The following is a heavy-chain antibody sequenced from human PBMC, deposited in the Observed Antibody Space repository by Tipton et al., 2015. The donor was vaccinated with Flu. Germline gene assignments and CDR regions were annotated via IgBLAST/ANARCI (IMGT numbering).Heavy chain of an antibody. V-gene: IGHV4-59*01. CDR3: AREGAKSDYGDYGVDAFEI. CDR1: GGSISSYY. J-gene: IGHJ3*02. Sequence: TLSLTCTVSGGSISSYYWSWIRQPPGKGLEWIGYIYYSGSTNYNPSLKIRVTISVDTSKNQFSLKLSSVTGADTAVYYCAREGAKSDYGDYGVDAFEIWGQGTMVTVSS. CDR2: IYYSGST. D-gene: IGHD4-17*01.